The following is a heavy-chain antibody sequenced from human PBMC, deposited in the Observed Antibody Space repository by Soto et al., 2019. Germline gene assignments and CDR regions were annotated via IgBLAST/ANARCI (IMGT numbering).Heavy chain of an antibody. CDR3: ARPDLVGATGPFDY. CDR2: INPNSGGT. D-gene: IGHD1-26*01. Sequence: ASVKVSCKASGYTFTGDYMHWVRQAPGKGLEGMGWINPNSGGTNYAQKFQGRVTMTRDTSISTAYMELSRLRSDDTAVYYCARPDLVGATGPFDYWGQGTLVTVSS. V-gene: IGHV1-2*02. CDR1: GYTFTGDY. J-gene: IGHJ4*02.